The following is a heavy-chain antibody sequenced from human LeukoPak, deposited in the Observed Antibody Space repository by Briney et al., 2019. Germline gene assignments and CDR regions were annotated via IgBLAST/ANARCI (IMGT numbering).Heavy chain of an antibody. J-gene: IGHJ4*02. Sequence: SETLSLTCAVYGGSFSGYYWSWIRQPPGKGLEWIGEINHSGSTNYNPSLKSRVTISEDTSKNQFSLKLSSVTAADTAVYYCARSSRRDGYNFSLQYWGQGTLVTVSS. CDR1: GGSFSGYY. D-gene: IGHD5-24*01. CDR2: INHSGST. V-gene: IGHV4-34*01. CDR3: ARSSRRDGYNFSLQY.